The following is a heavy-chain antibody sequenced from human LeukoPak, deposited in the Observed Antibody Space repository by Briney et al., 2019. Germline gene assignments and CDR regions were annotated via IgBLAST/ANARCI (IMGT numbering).Heavy chain of an antibody. J-gene: IGHJ4*02. V-gene: IGHV3-23*01. CDR2: ISGSGGST. Sequence: EPGGSLRLSCAASGFTFSSYAMSWVRQAPGKGLEWVSAISGSGGSTYYADSVKGRFTISRDSSKNTLYLQMNSLTAEDTAVYFCAKAFRDCNSDSCYLSFDDWGQGSLVTVSS. CDR3: AKAFRDCNSDSCYLSFDD. CDR1: GFTFSSYA. D-gene: IGHD2-2*01.